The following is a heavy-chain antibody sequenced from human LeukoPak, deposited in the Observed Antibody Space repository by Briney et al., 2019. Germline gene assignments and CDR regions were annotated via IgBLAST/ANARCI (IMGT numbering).Heavy chain of an antibody. CDR3: ARDRVERGVVVVAATPPMGY. J-gene: IGHJ4*02. CDR1: GFTFSDYY. V-gene: IGHV3-11*01. D-gene: IGHD2-15*01. Sequence: PGGSRRLSCAASGFTFSDYYISWIRKAPGKGLEWVSYISSSGSTIYYADSVKGRFTISRDNAKNSLYLQMNSLRAEDTAVYYCARDRVERGVVVVAATPPMGYWGQGTLVTVSS. CDR2: ISSSGSTI.